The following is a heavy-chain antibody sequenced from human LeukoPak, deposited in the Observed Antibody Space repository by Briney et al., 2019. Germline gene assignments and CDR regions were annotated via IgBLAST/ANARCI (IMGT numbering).Heavy chain of an antibody. J-gene: IGHJ4*02. CDR2: FYYTGST. D-gene: IGHD6-19*01. V-gene: IGHV4-39*07. Sequence: SETLSLTCTVSGGSISSSSYYWGWIRQPPGKGLEWIGGFYYTGSTYYNPSLKSRVTISVDTSKNQFSLKLSSVTAADTAVYYCARDLLEGLVPYYFDYWGQGTLVTVSS. CDR3: ARDLLEGLVPYYFDY. CDR1: GGSISSSSYY.